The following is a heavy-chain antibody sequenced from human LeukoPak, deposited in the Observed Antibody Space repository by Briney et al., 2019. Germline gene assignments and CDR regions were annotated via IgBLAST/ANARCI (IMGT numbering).Heavy chain of an antibody. V-gene: IGHV4-59*01. CDR2: IHYSGST. J-gene: IGHJ3*02. D-gene: IGHD2-15*01. Sequence: SETLSLTCPVSGGSISSYYWSWIRQPPGKGLEWNGYIHYSGSTNYNPSLKSRVTISVDTSKNQFSLKLSSVTAADTAVYYCARGVVVAAIDAFDIWGQGTMVTVSS. CDR1: GGSISSYY. CDR3: ARGVVVAAIDAFDI.